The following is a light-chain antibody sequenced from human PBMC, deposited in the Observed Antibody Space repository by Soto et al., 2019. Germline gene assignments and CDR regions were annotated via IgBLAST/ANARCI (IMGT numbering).Light chain of an antibody. CDR3: QQSYSTPRT. CDR1: QSISSY. Sequence: DIQMTQSPSSLSASVGDRVTVTCRASQSISSYLNWYQQKPGKAPKLLIYAASSLQSGVPSRFSGSRSGTDFTLTISSLQPEEFATYYCQQSYSTPRTFGQGTKLEIK. J-gene: IGKJ2*02. CDR2: AAS. V-gene: IGKV1-39*01.